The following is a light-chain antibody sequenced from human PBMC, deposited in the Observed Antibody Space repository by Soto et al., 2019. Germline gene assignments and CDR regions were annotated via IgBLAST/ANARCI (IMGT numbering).Light chain of an antibody. CDR2: EVT. CDR1: SSDVGTYNY. J-gene: IGLJ1*01. CDR3: SSYTGSSTLYV. V-gene: IGLV2-14*01. Sequence: QSVLAQPASVSGSPGQSITISCTGTSSDVGTYNYVSWYQQHPGKAPKVMIYEVTYRPSGASNRFSGSKSGNTASLTISGLQAEDEAEYYCSSYTGSSTLYVVGTGTKV.